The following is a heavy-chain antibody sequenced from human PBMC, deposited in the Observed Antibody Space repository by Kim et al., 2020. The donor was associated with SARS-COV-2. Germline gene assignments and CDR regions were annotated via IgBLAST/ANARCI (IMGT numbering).Heavy chain of an antibody. CDR1: GGSFSGYY. CDR2: INHSGST. CDR3: ARGPGGLDP. J-gene: IGHJ5*02. V-gene: IGHV4-34*01. D-gene: IGHD3-10*01. Sequence: SETLSLTCAVYGGSFSGYYWSWIRQPPGKGLEWIGEINHSGSTNYNPSLKSRVTISVDTSKNQFSLKLSSVTAADTAVYYCARGPGGLDPWGQGTLVTVSS.